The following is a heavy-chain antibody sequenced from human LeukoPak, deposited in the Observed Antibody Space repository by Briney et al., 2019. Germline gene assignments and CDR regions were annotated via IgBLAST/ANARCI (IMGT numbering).Heavy chain of an antibody. Sequence: PGGSLRLSCAASEFTSSYSWMSWVRQAPGKGLEWVAMIKNDGGEKYYVDSVKGRFTISRDNAKNSVYMQMNSLRAEDTAVYYCARLDTAMAKGGYWGQGTLVTVSS. J-gene: IGHJ4*02. CDR3: ARLDTAMAKGGY. V-gene: IGHV3-7*01. CDR2: IKNDGGEK. CDR1: EFTSSYSW. D-gene: IGHD5-18*01.